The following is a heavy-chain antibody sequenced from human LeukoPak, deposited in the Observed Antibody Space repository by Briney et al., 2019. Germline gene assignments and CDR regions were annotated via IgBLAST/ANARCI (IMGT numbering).Heavy chain of an antibody. J-gene: IGHJ6*03. V-gene: IGHV4-4*07. CDR1: GGSISSYY. CDR2: IDTIWGT. CDR3: ARDLLRFEPGDYYYYYMDV. Sequence: PSQTLSLTCTVAGGSISSYYWSWIRQPAGKGLEWIGRIDTIWGTNYNPSLKSRVTMSVDTSKNQFSLKLSSVTAADTAVYYCARDLLRFEPGDYYYYYMDVWGKGTTVTVSS. D-gene: IGHD3-3*01.